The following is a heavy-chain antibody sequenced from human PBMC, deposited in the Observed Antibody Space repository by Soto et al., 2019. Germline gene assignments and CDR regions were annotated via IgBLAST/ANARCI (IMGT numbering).Heavy chain of an antibody. CDR3: AKLIGGYYDSSGYPPDFDL. V-gene: IGHV3-30*18. CDR1: GFTFSGFG. CDR2: ISYDGSNK. J-gene: IGHJ2*01. Sequence: PGESLKISCAASGFTFSGFGMHWVRQAPGKGLEWVAVISYDGSNKYYADSVKGRFTISRDNSKNTLYLQMNSLRAEDTAVYYCAKLIGGYYDSSGYPPDFDLWGRGTLVTVSS. D-gene: IGHD3-22*01.